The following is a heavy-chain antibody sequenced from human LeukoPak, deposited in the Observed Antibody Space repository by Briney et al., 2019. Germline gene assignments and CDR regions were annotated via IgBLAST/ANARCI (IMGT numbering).Heavy chain of an antibody. V-gene: IGHV4-59*08. D-gene: IGHD2-15*01. CDR1: GGSISSYY. Sequence: SETLSLTCTVSGGSISSYYWSWIRQPPGKGLEWIRYIYYSGSTNYNPSLKSRVTISVDTSKNQFSLKLSSVTAADTAVYYCAGRLVVVAATPKAYYYYYYGMDVWGQGTTVTVSS. CDR3: AGRLVVVAATPKAYYYYYYGMDV. J-gene: IGHJ6*02. CDR2: IYYSGST.